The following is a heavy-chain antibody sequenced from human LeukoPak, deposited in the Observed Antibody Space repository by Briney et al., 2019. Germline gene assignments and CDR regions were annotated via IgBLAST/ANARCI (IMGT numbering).Heavy chain of an antibody. CDR2: ISWNSGSI. D-gene: IGHD3-22*01. CDR3: AKGFYDSSGYLI. V-gene: IGHV3-9*01. CDR1: GFTFDDYA. J-gene: IGHJ3*02. Sequence: PGGSLRLSCAASGFTFDDYAMHWVRQAPGKGLEWVSGISWNSGSIGYADSVKGRFTISRDNAKNSPYLQMNSLRAEDTALYYCAKGFYDSSGYLIWGQGTMVTVSS.